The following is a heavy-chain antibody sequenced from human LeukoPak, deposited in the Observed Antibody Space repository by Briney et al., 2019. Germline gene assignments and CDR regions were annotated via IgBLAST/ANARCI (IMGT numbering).Heavy chain of an antibody. Sequence: ASVKVSCKASGYSFSSLHINWLRQAPGQGLEWMGGIIPIFGTANYAQKFQGRVTITTDKSTSTAYMELSSLRSEDTAVYYCARDKRGDDFWSGSDYWGQGTLVTVSS. CDR1: GYSFSSLH. CDR3: ARDKRGDDFWSGSDY. CDR2: IIPIFGTA. V-gene: IGHV1-69*05. J-gene: IGHJ4*02. D-gene: IGHD3-3*01.